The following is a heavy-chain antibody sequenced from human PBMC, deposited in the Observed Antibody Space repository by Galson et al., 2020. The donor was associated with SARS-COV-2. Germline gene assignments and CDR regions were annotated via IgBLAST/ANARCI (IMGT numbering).Heavy chain of an antibody. J-gene: IGHJ4*02. Sequence: GGYLRLSCAASGFTFSSYWMHWVRHAPGKGLVWVSRINSDGSSTSYADSVKGRFTISRDNAKNTLYLQMNSLRAEDTAVYYCARVGGATSDDYWGQGTLVTVSS. CDR2: INSDGSST. V-gene: IGHV3-74*01. CDR1: GFTFSSYW. CDR3: ARVGGATSDDY. D-gene: IGHD1-26*01.